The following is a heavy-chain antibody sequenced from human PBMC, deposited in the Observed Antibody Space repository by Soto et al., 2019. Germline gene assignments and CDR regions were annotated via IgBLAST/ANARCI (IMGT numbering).Heavy chain of an antibody. CDR2: IYYSGST. J-gene: IGHJ4*02. D-gene: IGHD3-22*01. CDR1: GGSISSGGYY. V-gene: IGHV4-31*03. Sequence: QVQLQESGPGLVKPSQTLSLTCTVSGGSISSGGYYWSWIRQHPGKGLEWIGYIYYSGSTYYNPSLKSRVTISVDTSKNQSSLKVSSVTAADTAVYYCARERVVVVTSRGGLDYWGQGTLVTVSS. CDR3: ARERVVVVTSRGGLDY.